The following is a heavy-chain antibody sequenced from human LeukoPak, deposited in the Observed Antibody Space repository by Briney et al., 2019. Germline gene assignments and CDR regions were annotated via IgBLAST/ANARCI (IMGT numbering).Heavy chain of an antibody. CDR3: AKVRVGAKDAFDI. Sequence: QSGGSLRLSCAASGFTFDDYAMHWVRQAPGKGLEWVSGISWNSGSIGYADSVKGRFTISRDNAKNSLYLQMNSLRAEDTALYYWAKVRVGAKDAFDIWGQGKMVTVSS. CDR2: ISWNSGSI. J-gene: IGHJ3*02. V-gene: IGHV3-9*01. CDR1: GFTFDDYA. D-gene: IGHD1-26*01.